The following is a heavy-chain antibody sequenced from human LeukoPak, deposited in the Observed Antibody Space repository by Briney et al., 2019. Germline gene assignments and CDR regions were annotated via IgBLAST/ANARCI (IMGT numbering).Heavy chain of an antibody. CDR2: IYSGGNT. CDR3: ATSEWELHSDY. CDR1: GFTVSSNC. V-gene: IGHV3-53*01. Sequence: GGSMRLSCAASGFTVSSNCMSWVRQAPGKGLEWVSVIYSGGNTYYADSVKGRFTVSRDNSKNTLYLQMNSLRAEDTAVYYCATSEWELHSDYWGQGTLVTVSS. D-gene: IGHD1-7*01. J-gene: IGHJ4*02.